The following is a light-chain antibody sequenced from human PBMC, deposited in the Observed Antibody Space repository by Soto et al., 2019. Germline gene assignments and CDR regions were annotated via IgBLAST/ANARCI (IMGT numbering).Light chain of an antibody. CDR2: KAS. V-gene: IGKV1-5*03. J-gene: IGKJ1*01. Sequence: DIQMTQSPSTLSGSVGDRVTITCRASQTISSWLAWYQQKPGNAPKLLIYKASTLKSGVPSRFSGSGSGTEFTLTISSLQPDDFATYYCQQRNNWPWTFGQGTKV. CDR3: QQRNNWPWT. CDR1: QTISSW.